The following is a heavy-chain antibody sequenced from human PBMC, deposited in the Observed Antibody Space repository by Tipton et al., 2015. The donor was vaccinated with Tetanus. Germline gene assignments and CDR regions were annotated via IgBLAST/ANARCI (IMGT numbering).Heavy chain of an antibody. Sequence: VQLVQSGAEVGKPGASVKVSCKASGYTFASYDINWVRQAAGQGLEWMGWMNLNSGNTAFAQKLQGRVTMTSDTSIGTAYVELSSLISEDTAIYYCARGATMVGGISPSNYYGMDVWGQGTTVTVSS. CDR1: GYTFASYD. J-gene: IGHJ6*02. V-gene: IGHV1-8*01. CDR2: MNLNSGNT. CDR3: ARGATMVGGISPSNYYGMDV. D-gene: IGHD3-10*01.